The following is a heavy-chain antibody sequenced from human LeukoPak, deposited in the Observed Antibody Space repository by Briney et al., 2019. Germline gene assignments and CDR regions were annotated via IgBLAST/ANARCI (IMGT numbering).Heavy chain of an antibody. V-gene: IGHV4-30-2*01. D-gene: IGHD3-22*01. CDR3: ARRGYYDSTGGFDP. J-gene: IGHJ5*02. Sequence: SQTLSLTCAVSGGSISSGGYSWSWIRQPPGKGLEWIGYIYHSGSTYCNPSLKSRVTISVDRSKNQFSLKLSSVTAADTAVYYCARRGYYDSTGGFDPWGQGTLVTVSS. CDR2: IYHSGST. CDR1: GGSISSGGYS.